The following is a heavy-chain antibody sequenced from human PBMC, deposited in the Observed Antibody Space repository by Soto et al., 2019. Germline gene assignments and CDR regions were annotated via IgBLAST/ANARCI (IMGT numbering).Heavy chain of an antibody. CDR3: ASETLGGAPDA. J-gene: IGHJ5*02. D-gene: IGHD2-15*01. V-gene: IGHV1-69*12. Sequence: QVQLVQSGAEVKKPGSSVKVSCTTSGGTFSNYAITWVRQAPGQGLEWMGGIIPFLGTSDYAQKFQGRVTITAAESNTIGYMEMSSLRSDDTAVYFCASETLGGAPDAWGQGTLVTVSS. CDR1: GGTFSNYA. CDR2: IIPFLGTS.